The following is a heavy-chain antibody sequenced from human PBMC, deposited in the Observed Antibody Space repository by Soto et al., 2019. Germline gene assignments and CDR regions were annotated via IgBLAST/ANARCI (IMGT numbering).Heavy chain of an antibody. V-gene: IGHV4-59*12. D-gene: IGHD2-15*01. CDR1: GGSISRYY. Sequence: PSETLSLTCTVSGGSISRYYWSWIRQPPGKGLEWIGYIYYSGSTNYNPSLKSRVTISVDTSKNQFSLKLSSVTAADTAVYYCARGRYSPPYCSGGSCYSRDYYYYMDVWGKGTTVTVSS. CDR2: IYYSGST. J-gene: IGHJ6*03. CDR3: ARGRYSPPYCSGGSCYSRDYYYYMDV.